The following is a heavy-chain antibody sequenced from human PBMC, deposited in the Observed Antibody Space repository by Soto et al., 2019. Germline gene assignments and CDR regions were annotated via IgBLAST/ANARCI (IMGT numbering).Heavy chain of an antibody. V-gene: IGHV1-69*19. CDR2: ISPMFGAA. CDR3: AREVQVHTPAFVY. CDR1: GGTFNTYA. J-gene: IGHJ4*02. D-gene: IGHD3-10*01. Sequence: QVQLVQSGAEMKKPGSSVKVSCQSSGGTFNTYAMNWVRQAPGQGPEWMGDISPMFGAANYAPKFQGRVTITADVSTGTSYMQLGSLTSVDTALYFCAREVQVHTPAFVYWGQGTLVTVSS.